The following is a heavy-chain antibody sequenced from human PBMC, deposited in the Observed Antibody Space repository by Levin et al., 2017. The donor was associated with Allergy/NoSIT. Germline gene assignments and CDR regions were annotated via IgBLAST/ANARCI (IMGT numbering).Heavy chain of an antibody. CDR3: ARGISTGWASPGDH. CDR1: GYSISSGYY. V-gene: IGHV4-38-2*01. D-gene: IGHD6-19*01. Sequence: GSLRLSCAISGYSISSGYYWGWIRQPPGKGLEWIGSLFHGGNTYYNPSLKSRVTISADSSKNQLSLKLSSVTAADTAVYCCARGISTGWASPGDHWGQGTLVSVSS. CDR2: LFHGGNT. J-gene: IGHJ5*02.